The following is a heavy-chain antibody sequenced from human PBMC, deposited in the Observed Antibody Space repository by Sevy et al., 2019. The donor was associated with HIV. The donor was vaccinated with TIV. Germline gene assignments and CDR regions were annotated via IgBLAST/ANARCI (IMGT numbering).Heavy chain of an antibody. D-gene: IGHD2-15*01. V-gene: IGHV3-15*01. J-gene: IGHJ4*02. CDR2: IKSKTDGGTK. CDR1: GFPFNNAW. Sequence: GGSLRLSCAAFGFPFNNAWMSWVRQAPGKGLEWVGRIKSKTDGGTKDYATPVKGRFTISRHDSKNTLYLQMNSLKTDDTAVYYCTLEGLYCSGGSCYSEGFDTWGQGTLVTVSS. CDR3: TLEGLYCSGGSCYSEGFDT.